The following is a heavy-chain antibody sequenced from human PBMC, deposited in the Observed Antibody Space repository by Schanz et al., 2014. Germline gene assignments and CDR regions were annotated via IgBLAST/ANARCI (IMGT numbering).Heavy chain of an antibody. Sequence: QVQLVQSEAEVKKPGASVTISCKASGYTFTSYYMHWVRQAPGQGLEWMGIINPSGGSTTYAQKFQGRVTMTSDTSTSTVYMELSSLRSEDTAVYYCARNYGGHSEESDRYGMDVWGQGTTVTVSS. J-gene: IGHJ6*02. D-gene: IGHD4-17*01. CDR1: GYTFTSYY. CDR2: INPSGGST. V-gene: IGHV1-46*01. CDR3: ARNYGGHSEESDRYGMDV.